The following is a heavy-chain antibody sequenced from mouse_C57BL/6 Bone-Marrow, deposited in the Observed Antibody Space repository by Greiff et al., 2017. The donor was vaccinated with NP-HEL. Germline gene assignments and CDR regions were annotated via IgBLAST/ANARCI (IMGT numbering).Heavy chain of an antibody. V-gene: IGHV1-64*01. CDR1: GYTFTSYW. D-gene: IGHD1-1*01. Sequence: QVQLQQPGAELVKPGASVKLSCKASGYTFTSYWMHWVKQRPGQGLEWIGMIHPNSGSTNYNEKFKSKATLTVDKSSSTAYMQLSSLTSEDSAVYYCANSYYYGSSYWAWFAYWGQGTLVTVSA. J-gene: IGHJ3*01. CDR3: ANSYYYGSSYWAWFAY. CDR2: IHPNSGST.